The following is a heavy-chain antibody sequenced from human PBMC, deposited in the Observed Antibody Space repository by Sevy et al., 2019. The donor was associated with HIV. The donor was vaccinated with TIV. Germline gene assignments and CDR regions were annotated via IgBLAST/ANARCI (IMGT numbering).Heavy chain of an antibody. J-gene: IGHJ5*02. CDR1: GGSFRDYV. Sequence: ASVKVSCKASGGSFRDYVITWVRQAPGQGLEWMAGIITISGTTNSAQKFQGRVTITADESTSTASMELSRLRSEDTAVYYCAITVSCGGDYYFVDPWGQGTLVTVSS. V-gene: IGHV1-69*13. CDR2: IITISGTT. CDR3: AITVSCGGDYYFVDP. D-gene: IGHD2-21*02.